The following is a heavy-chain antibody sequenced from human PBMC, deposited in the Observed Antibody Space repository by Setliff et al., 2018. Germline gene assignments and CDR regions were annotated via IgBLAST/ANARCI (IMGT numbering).Heavy chain of an antibody. V-gene: IGHV1-18*01. CDR2: ISAYNGNT. CDR3: ASTDHYDMASVSAFDI. J-gene: IGHJ3*02. Sequence: GASVKVSCKPSGYTFTSYVISWVRQAPGQGLEWMGWISAYNGNTNYAQKLQGRVTMTTDTSTSTAYMELRSLRSDDTAVYYCASTDHYDMASVSAFDIWGQGTMVTVSS. CDR1: GYTFTSYV. D-gene: IGHD3-9*01.